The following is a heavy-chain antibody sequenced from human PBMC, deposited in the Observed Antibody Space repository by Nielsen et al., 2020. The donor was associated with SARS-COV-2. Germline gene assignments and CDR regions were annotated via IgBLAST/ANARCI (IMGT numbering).Heavy chain of an antibody. D-gene: IGHD5-12*01. J-gene: IGHJ6*03. CDR2: IYYSGST. V-gene: IGHV4-39*01. Sequence: SETLSLTCTVSGGSISSSSYYWGWIRQPPGKGLEWIGSIYYSGSTYYNPSLKSRVTISVDTSKNQFSLKLSSVTAADTAVYYCARVWSGYDLGHHYHYYYMDVWGKGTTVTVSS. CDR3: ARVWSGYDLGHHYHYYYMDV. CDR1: GGSISSSSYY.